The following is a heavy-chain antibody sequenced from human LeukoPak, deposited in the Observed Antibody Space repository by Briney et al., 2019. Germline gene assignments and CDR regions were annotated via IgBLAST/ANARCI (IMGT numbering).Heavy chain of an antibody. D-gene: IGHD6-13*01. CDR3: ARGPYSSNWYVDY. CDR1: GFTFSSYA. CDR2: ISSNGGST. V-gene: IGHV3-64*01. Sequence: GGSLRLSCAASGFTFSSYAMHWVRQAPGKGLEYVSAISSNGGSTSYANSVKGRFTISRDNSKNTLYLQMGSLRAEDMAVYYCARGPYSSNWYVDYWGQGTLVTVAS. J-gene: IGHJ4*02.